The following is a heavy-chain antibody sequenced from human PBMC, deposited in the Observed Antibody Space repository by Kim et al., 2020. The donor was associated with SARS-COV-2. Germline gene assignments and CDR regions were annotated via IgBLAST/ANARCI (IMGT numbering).Heavy chain of an antibody. CDR3: ARMFCSGTPWYFDY. D-gene: IGHD3-10*02. V-gene: IGHV3-7*03. Sequence: GGSLRLSCAVSGFTFNRFWMSWVRQAPGKGLEWVANIKRDGSDKYYVDSVEGRFIISRDNAKNSLFLEMNSLRAEDTALYYCARMFCSGTPWYFDYWGEGTVVTVSS. CDR1: GFTFNRFW. CDR2: IKRDGSDK. J-gene: IGHJ4*02.